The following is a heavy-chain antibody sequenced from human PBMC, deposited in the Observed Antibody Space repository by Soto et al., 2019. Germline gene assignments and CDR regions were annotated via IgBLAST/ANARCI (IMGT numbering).Heavy chain of an antibody. D-gene: IGHD6-6*01. V-gene: IGHV4-39*01. CDR1: GGSISSSSYY. CDR3: ASPASIAARPLDYYYGMDV. Sequence: QLQLQESGPGLVKPSETLSLTCTVSGGSISSSSYYWGWIRQPPGKGLEWIGSIYYSGSTYYNPSLKSLVTVSGDTSKNQFSLKLSSVTAADTAVYYCASPASIAARPLDYYYGMDVWGQGTTVTVSS. CDR2: IYYSGST. J-gene: IGHJ6*02.